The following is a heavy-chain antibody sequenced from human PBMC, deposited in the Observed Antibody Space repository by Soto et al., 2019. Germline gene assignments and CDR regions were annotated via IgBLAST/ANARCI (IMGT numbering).Heavy chain of an antibody. CDR3: ATPPRGPERKPENY. J-gene: IGHJ4*02. V-gene: IGHV3-21*01. CDR2: ISSTSRYI. CDR1: GFTFSTYS. Sequence: QLVESGGGLVKPGGSLRLSCAASGFTFSTYSMNLVRQAPGRGLEWVSSISSTSRYIYYAESVRGRVTISRDNATNSLYLQLNSLRAEDTAVYYCATPPRGPERKPENYWGQGTLVTISA.